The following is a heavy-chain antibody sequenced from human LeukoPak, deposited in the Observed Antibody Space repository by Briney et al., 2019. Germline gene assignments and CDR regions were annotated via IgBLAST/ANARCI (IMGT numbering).Heavy chain of an antibody. CDR3: ATLNPLTTVVTPSYFDY. CDR1: GYTFTSYD. V-gene: IGHV1-8*02. Sequence: ASVKVSCKASGYTFTSYDINWVRQATGQGLEWMGWMNPNSGNTGYAQKFQGRVTMTEDTSTDTAYMELSSLRSEDTAVYYCATLNPLTTVVTPSYFDYWGQGTLVTVFS. J-gene: IGHJ4*02. D-gene: IGHD4-23*01. CDR2: MNPNSGNT.